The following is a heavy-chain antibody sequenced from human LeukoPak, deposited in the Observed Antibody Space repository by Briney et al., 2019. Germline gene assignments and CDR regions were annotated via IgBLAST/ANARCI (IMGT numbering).Heavy chain of an antibody. CDR1: GFTFGSYA. Sequence: PGGSLRLSCAASGFTFGSYAMSWVRQAPGKGLEWVSAISGSGGSTYYADSVKGRFTISGDNSKNTLYLQMNSLRAEDTAVYYCAIMVRVPWYYFDYWGQGTLVTVSS. V-gene: IGHV3-23*01. CDR3: AIMVRVPWYYFDY. CDR2: ISGSGGST. D-gene: IGHD3-10*01. J-gene: IGHJ4*02.